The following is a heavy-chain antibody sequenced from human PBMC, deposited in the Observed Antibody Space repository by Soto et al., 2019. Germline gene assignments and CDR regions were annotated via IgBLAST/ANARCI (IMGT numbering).Heavy chain of an antibody. CDR3: ANYVDYYGSGIYYIDY. CDR2: ISGSGGST. Sequence: EVQLLESGGGLVQPGGSLRLSCAASGFTFSSYALSWVRQAPGKGLEWVSAISGSGGSTYYADSVKGRFTIFRDNSKNTLYLQMSRLRAEDTAVYYCANYVDYYGSGIYYIDYWGQVTLVVVSS. J-gene: IGHJ4*02. V-gene: IGHV3-23*01. D-gene: IGHD3-10*01. CDR1: GFTFSSYA.